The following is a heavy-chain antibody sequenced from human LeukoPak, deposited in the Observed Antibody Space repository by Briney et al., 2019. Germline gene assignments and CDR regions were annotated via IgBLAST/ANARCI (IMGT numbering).Heavy chain of an antibody. J-gene: IGHJ4*02. V-gene: IGHV3-74*01. Sequence: PGGSLRLSCAASGFTFSNYWMHWVRQAPGKGPVWISRISPDGSETNYADSVEGRFTVSRDSAKNTLFLQMNSLRAEDTAVYYCASNFAGSSRDYWGQGTPVTVSS. CDR2: ISPDGSET. D-gene: IGHD6-13*01. CDR3: ASNFAGSSRDY. CDR1: GFTFSNYW.